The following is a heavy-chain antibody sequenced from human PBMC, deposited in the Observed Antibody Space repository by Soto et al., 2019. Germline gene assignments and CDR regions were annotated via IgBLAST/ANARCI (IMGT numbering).Heavy chain of an antibody. CDR2: FYWDDDK. J-gene: IGHJ4*02. CDR3: AHRGSYGHFAY. Sequence: QITLKESGPTLVKPTQTLTLTCTFSGFSLSTTGMGVGWIRQPPGKALEWLALFYWDDDKHYSPSLKSRLTITKDTSKNPVVLTVANMDPVETATYYRAHRGSYGHFAYWGQGTLVTVSS. D-gene: IGHD1-26*01. V-gene: IGHV2-5*02. CDR1: GFSLSTTGMG.